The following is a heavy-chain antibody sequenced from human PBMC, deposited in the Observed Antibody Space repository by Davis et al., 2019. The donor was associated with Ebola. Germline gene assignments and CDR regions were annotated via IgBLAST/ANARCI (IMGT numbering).Heavy chain of an antibody. Sequence: PGGSLRLSCAASGFTFSNYWMRWVRQAPGQGLEWVANIKQDGSQKSYVDSVKGRFTISRDNTKNSLYLQMNSLRAEDTAVYYCVRGSNNAFDIWGQGTRVTVSS. D-gene: IGHD2/OR15-2a*01. CDR3: VRGSNNAFDI. J-gene: IGHJ3*02. CDR2: IKQDGSQK. V-gene: IGHV3-7*01. CDR1: GFTFSNYW.